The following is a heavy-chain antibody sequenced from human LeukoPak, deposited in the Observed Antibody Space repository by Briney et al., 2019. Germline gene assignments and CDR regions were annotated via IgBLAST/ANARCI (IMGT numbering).Heavy chain of an antibody. D-gene: IGHD6-13*01. CDR1: GFTFSSYG. J-gene: IGHJ4*02. Sequence: QSGGSLRLSCAASGFTFSSYGMHWVRQAPGKGLEWVAVIWYDGSNKYYADSVKGRFTISRDNSKNTLYLQMNSLRAEDTAVYYCARDRFYGLDSSWYLDYWGQGTLVTVSS. V-gene: IGHV3-33*01. CDR2: IWYDGSNK. CDR3: ARDRFYGLDSSWYLDY.